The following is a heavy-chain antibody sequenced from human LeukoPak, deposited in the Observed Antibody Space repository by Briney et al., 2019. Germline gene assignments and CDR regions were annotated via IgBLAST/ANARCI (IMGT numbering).Heavy chain of an antibody. CDR1: GFTFSNAW. V-gene: IGHV3-15*01. CDR2: IKSKTDGGTT. J-gene: IGHJ4*02. Sequence: GGSLRLSCAASGFTFSNAWMSWVRQAPGKGLEWVGRIKSKTDGGTTDYAAPVKGRFTISRDDSKNTLYLQMNSLKTEDAAVYYCTTDYSNSPNFDYWGQGTLVTVSS. D-gene: IGHD4-11*01. CDR3: TTDYSNSPNFDY.